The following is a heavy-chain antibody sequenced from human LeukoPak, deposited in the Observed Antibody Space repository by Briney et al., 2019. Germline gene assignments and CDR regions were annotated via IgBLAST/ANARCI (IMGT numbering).Heavy chain of an antibody. CDR3: AKAGPASSDYLNWFDP. D-gene: IGHD3-22*01. Sequence: GGSLRLSCAASGFTFSSYEMNWVRQAPGKGLEWVSVISGSGGSTYYADSVEGRFTISRDNSKNTLYLQMNSLRVEDTAVYYCAKAGPASSDYLNWFDPWGQGTLVTVSS. V-gene: IGHV3-23*01. CDR1: GFTFSSYE. J-gene: IGHJ5*02. CDR2: ISGSGGST.